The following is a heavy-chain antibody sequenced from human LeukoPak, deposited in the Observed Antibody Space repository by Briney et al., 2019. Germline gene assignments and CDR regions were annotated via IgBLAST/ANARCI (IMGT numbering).Heavy chain of an antibody. CDR3: ATDLPVAGTFTY. J-gene: IGHJ4*02. D-gene: IGHD6-19*01. CDR2: FDPEDGET. V-gene: IGHV1-24*01. Sequence: ASVKVSCKVSGYTLTEVSIHWVRQAPGKGLEWTGGFDPEDGETIYAQKFQGRVTMTEDTSTDTAYMEVSSLRSEDTAVYYCATDLPVAGTFTYWGQGTLVTVSS. CDR1: GYTLTEVS.